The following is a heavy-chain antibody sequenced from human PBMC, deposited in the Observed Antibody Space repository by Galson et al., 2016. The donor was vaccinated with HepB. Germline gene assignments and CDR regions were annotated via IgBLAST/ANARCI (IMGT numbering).Heavy chain of an antibody. V-gene: IGHV3-7*01. Sequence: SLRLSCAASGSTFNSYWMSWVRQAPGKGLEWLANINQGGSDRKYVDSVMGRFTISRDNAKNSLYLQMNSLTTEDTAVYFCARRLDTQGRIGGWAWGMDVWGQGTTVTVSS. CDR2: INQGGSDR. CDR1: GSTFNSYW. D-gene: IGHD3-10*01. CDR3: ARRLDTQGRIGGWAWGMDV. J-gene: IGHJ6*02.